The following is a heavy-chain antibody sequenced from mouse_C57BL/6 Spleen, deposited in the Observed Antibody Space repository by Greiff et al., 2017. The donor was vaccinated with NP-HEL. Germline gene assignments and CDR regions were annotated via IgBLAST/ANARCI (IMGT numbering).Heavy chain of an antibody. CDR1: GFTFSSYG. CDR3: ARRGVVPFAY. V-gene: IGHV5-6*01. Sequence: EVHLVESGGDLVKPGGSLKLSCAASGFTFSSYGMSWVRQTPDKRLEWVATISSGGSYTYYPDSVKGRFTISRDNAKNTLYLQMSSLKSEDTAMYYCARRGVVPFAYWGQGTLVTVSA. J-gene: IGHJ3*01. CDR2: ISSGGSYT. D-gene: IGHD1-1*01.